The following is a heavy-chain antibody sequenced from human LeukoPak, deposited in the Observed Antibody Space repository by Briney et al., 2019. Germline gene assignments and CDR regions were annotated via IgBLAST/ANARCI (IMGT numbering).Heavy chain of an antibody. V-gene: IGHV1-69-2*01. Sequence: GASVKISCKTSGYTFSDHYIHWVQQAPGKGLEWMGRVDPESGDTVYAKKFQGRVTINADTSTDTSSMELSTLRFGDTAVYYCARMGNGYKSPLDHWGQGTLVTVSS. D-gene: IGHD5-24*01. J-gene: IGHJ4*02. CDR1: GYTFSDHY. CDR2: VDPESGDT. CDR3: ARMGNGYKSPLDH.